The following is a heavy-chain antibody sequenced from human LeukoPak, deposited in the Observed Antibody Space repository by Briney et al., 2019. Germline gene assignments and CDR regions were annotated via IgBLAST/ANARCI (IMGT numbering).Heavy chain of an antibody. J-gene: IGHJ4*02. V-gene: IGHV3-48*04. CDR3: ARDRRLQLWSPAGFDY. Sequence: GGSLRLSCAASGFTFSSHTMIWVRQAPGKGLECISYITSTSGTIYYADSVKGRFTISRDNAKNSLYLQMNSLRADDTAVYYCARDRRLQLWSPAGFDYWGQGTLVTASS. CDR1: GFTFSSHT. D-gene: IGHD5-18*01. CDR2: ITSTSGTI.